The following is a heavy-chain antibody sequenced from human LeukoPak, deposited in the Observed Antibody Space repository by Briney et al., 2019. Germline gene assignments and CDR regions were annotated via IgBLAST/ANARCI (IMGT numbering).Heavy chain of an antibody. V-gene: IGHV1-2*02. CDR1: GYTFTGYY. CDR3: ARGSSSWYGYFVY. Sequence: ASVKVSCKASGYTFTGYYMHWVRQATGQGLEWMGWINPNSGGTNYAQKFQGRVTMTRDTSISTAYMELSRLRSDDTAVYYCARGSSSWYGYFVYWGQGTLVTVSS. D-gene: IGHD6-13*01. J-gene: IGHJ4*02. CDR2: INPNSGGT.